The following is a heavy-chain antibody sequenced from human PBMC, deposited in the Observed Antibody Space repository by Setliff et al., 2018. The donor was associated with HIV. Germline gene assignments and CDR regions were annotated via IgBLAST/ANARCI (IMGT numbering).Heavy chain of an antibody. V-gene: IGHV3-23*01. CDR1: GITLSNYA. Sequence: GGSLRLSCAASGITLSNYAMSWVRQAPGKGLEWVSGISLSGGSTYYADSVKGRFTIFRDNSKKTLYMQMSSLRVEDTAVYYCAKDRQQLDPREFDYWGQGTLVTVSS. CDR2: ISLSGGST. J-gene: IGHJ4*02. D-gene: IGHD6-13*01. CDR3: AKDRQQLDPREFDY.